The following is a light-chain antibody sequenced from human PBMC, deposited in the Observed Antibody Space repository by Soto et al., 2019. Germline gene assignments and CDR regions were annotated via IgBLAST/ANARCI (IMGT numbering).Light chain of an antibody. V-gene: IGLV2-23*01. Sequence: QSALTQPASVSGRPGQSIVISCTGSSSDVGTYNLVSWYQQYPGKAPKVIIFEGTKRPSGVSNRFSGSKSGNTASLTISGLQTEDEADYYCCSYAGSRTYVFGTGTKVTVL. CDR1: SSDVGTYNL. CDR3: CSYAGSRTYV. CDR2: EGT. J-gene: IGLJ1*01.